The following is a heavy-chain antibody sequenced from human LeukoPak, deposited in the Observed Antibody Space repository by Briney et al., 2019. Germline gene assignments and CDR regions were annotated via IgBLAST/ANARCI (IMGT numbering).Heavy chain of an antibody. V-gene: IGHV3-30*03. CDR2: ISYDGSNK. D-gene: IGHD2-2*01. CDR3: ARRVVVPAAPYYFDY. Sequence: PGGSLRLSCAASGFTFSSYGMHWVRQAPGKGLEWVAVISYDGSNKYYADSVKGRFTIPRDNAKNTLYLQMNSLRAEDTAVYYCARRVVVPAAPYYFDYWGQGTLVTVSS. J-gene: IGHJ4*02. CDR1: GFTFSSYG.